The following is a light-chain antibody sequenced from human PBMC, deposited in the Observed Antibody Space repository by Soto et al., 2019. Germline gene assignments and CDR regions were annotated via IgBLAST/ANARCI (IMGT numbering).Light chain of an antibody. CDR1: QSVSSK. V-gene: IGKV3-15*01. CDR3: QHYSTWLWT. J-gene: IGKJ1*01. CDR2: GAS. Sequence: EIVMTQSTATLSVSPGERATLSCRASQSVSSKLAWYQQKPGQGPRLLIYGASTRATGIPARFSGSGSGTEFTLTISSLQSEDFAVYYCQHYSTWLWTFDQGTKVEIK.